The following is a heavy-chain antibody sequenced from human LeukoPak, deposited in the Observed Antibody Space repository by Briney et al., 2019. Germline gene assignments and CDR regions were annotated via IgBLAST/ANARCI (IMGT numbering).Heavy chain of an antibody. J-gene: IGHJ4*02. CDR2: INSDGTTT. V-gene: IGHV3-74*01. CDR1: GFTFSSYW. D-gene: IGHD2-2*01. Sequence: PGGSLRLSCAASGFTFSSYWMHWVRQGPGKELTWVSHINSDGTTTYYADSVKGRFTISRDNSKNTLYLQMNSLRAEDTAVYYCARLPLVYCSSTSCYGSAGFDYWGQGTLVTVSS. CDR3: ARLPLVYCSSTSCYGSAGFDY.